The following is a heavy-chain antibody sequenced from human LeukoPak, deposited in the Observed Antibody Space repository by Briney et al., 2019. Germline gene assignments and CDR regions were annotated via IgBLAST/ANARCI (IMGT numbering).Heavy chain of an antibody. CDR2: ISYDGSNK. Sequence: GGSLRLSCAASGFTFSNYWIHWVCQAPGKGLEWVAVISYDGSNKYYADSVKGRFTISRDNSKNTLYLQMNSLRAEDTAVYYCARDNREQQLVPPTFDYWGQGTLVTVSS. J-gene: IGHJ4*02. CDR1: GFTFSNYW. V-gene: IGHV3-30-3*01. CDR3: ARDNREQQLVPPTFDY. D-gene: IGHD6-13*01.